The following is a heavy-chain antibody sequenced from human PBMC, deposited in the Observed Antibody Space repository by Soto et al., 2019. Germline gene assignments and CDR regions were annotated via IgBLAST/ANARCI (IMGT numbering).Heavy chain of an antibody. CDR2: ISYDGSNK. CDR1: GFTFSSYG. CDR3: AKDQSGYYDFWSGYYTGHYFDY. D-gene: IGHD3-3*01. J-gene: IGHJ4*02. V-gene: IGHV3-30*18. Sequence: QVQLVESGGGVVQPGRSLRLSCAASGFTFSSYGMHWVHQAPGKGLEWVAVISYDGSNKYYADSGKGRFTISRDNSKNTLYLQMNSLRAEDTAVYYCAKDQSGYYDFWSGYYTGHYFDYWGQGTLVTVSS.